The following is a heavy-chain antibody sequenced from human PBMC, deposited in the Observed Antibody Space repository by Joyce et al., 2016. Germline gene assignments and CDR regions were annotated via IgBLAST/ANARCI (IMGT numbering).Heavy chain of an antibody. V-gene: IGHV3-74*01. Sequence: EVQLVESGGGLVQPGGSLRLSCAASGFSFSGYWIHWVRQAPGKGLGWVSRINTDGSSTRFADSVKGRFTISRDNAKNTLYLKMNSLRAEDTAVYYCVRGISARPGGPNWFDPWGQGTLVTVSS. CDR3: VRGISARPGGPNWFDP. J-gene: IGHJ5*02. CDR1: GFSFSGYW. CDR2: INTDGSST. D-gene: IGHD6-6*01.